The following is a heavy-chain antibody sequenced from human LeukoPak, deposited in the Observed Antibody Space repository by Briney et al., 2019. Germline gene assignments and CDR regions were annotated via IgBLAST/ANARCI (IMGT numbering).Heavy chain of an antibody. CDR1: RFTFSNAW. CDR3: AASLAYSGSYWTFDY. J-gene: IGHJ4*02. D-gene: IGHD1-26*01. V-gene: IGHV3-15*01. Sequence: GGSLRLSCAASRFTFSNAWMSWVRQAPGKGLGGVGRIKSKTDGGTTDYAAPVKGRFTISRDDSKNTLYLQMNSLKTEDTAVYYCAASLAYSGSYWTFDYWGQGTLVTVSS. CDR2: IKSKTDGGTT.